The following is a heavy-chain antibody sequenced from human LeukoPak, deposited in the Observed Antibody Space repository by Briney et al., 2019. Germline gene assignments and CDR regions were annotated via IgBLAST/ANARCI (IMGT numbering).Heavy chain of an antibody. D-gene: IGHD3-10*01. J-gene: IGHJ3*01. CDR1: GFTFSSYA. V-gene: IGHV3-30-3*01. CDR3: ARPYSGFFAAFDV. CDR2: MSYDGSDK. Sequence: PGGSLRLSCAASGFTFSSYAMHWVRQAPGKGLEWVALMSYDGSDKYFADSVMGRFIISRDNSKNTLYLHMTSLRAEDTAVYYCARPYSGFFAAFDVWGQGTMVTVSS.